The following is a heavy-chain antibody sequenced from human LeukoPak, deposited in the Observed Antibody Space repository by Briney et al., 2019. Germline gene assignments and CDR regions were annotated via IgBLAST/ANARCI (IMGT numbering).Heavy chain of an antibody. CDR2: INHSGST. V-gene: IGHV4-34*01. CDR3: AMKSEYGSSSGANFDY. D-gene: IGHD6-6*01. J-gene: IGHJ4*02. CDR1: GGSFSGYY. Sequence: SETLSLTCAVYGGSFSGYYWSWIRQPPGKGLEWIGEINHSGSTNYNPSLKSRVTISVDTSKNQFSLKLTSVTAADTAVYYCAMKSEYGSSSGANFDYWGQGTLVTVSS.